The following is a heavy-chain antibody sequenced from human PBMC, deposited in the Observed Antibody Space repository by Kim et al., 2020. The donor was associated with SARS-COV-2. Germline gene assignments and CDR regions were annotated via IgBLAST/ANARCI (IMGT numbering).Heavy chain of an antibody. J-gene: IGHJ4*02. CDR2: IWFDESEK. CDR1: GFSFSMSG. V-gene: IGHV3-33*01. CDR3: ARDIVVGTAKGPGFDY. Sequence: GGSLRLSCAASGFSFSMSGMHWVRQAPGKGLEWLALIWFDESEKHYADSVKGRFTISRDNSKNMLYLQMNSLRVEDTAVYYCARDIVVGTAKGPGFDYWGQGTLVTVSS. D-gene: IGHD2-21*02.